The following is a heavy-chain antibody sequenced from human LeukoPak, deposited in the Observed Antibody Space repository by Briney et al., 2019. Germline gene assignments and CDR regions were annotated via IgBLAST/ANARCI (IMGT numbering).Heavy chain of an antibody. J-gene: IGHJ4*02. CDR3: ARARGSYSHDY. CDR2: INWNGGST. V-gene: IGHV3-20*01. CDR1: GFTFDDYG. Sequence: GGSLRLSCAASGFTFDDYGMSWVRQAPGKGLEWVSGINWNGGSTGYADSVKGRFTISRDNAKNSLYLQMNSLRAEDTALYHCARARGSYSHDYWGQGTLVTVSS. D-gene: IGHD1-26*01.